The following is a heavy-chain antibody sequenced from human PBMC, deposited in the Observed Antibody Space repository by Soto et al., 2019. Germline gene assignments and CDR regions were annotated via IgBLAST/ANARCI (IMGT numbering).Heavy chain of an antibody. CDR3: ASVHYYYYGMDV. CDR1: GGSISSSSYY. V-gene: IGHV4-39*01. Sequence: SETLSLTCTVSGGSISSSSYYWGWIRQPPGKGLEWIGSIYYSGSTYYNPSLKSRVTISVDTSKNQFSLKLSSVTAADTAVYYCASVHYYYYGMDVWGQGTTVTVSS. D-gene: IGHD6-6*01. J-gene: IGHJ6*02. CDR2: IYYSGST.